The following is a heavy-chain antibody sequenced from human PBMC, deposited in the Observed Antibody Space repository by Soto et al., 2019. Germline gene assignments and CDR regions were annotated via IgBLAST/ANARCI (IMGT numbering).Heavy chain of an antibody. V-gene: IGHV1-46*03. CDR3: AREVGARTRITMVRGVMGPAFDI. Sequence: ASVKVSCKASGYTFTSYYMHWVRQAPGQGLEWMGIINPSGGSTSYAQKFQGRVTMTRDTSTSTVYMELSSLRSEDTAVYYCAREVGARTRITMVRGVMGPAFDIWGQGTMVTVSS. CDR1: GYTFTSYY. D-gene: IGHD3-10*01. CDR2: INPSGGST. J-gene: IGHJ3*02.